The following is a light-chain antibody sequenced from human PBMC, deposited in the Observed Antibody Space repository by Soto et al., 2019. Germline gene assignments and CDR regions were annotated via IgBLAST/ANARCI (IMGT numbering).Light chain of an antibody. V-gene: IGKV1-39*01. Sequence: DIQMTQSPSSLSASVGDRVTISCRASQSISTYLNWYQQKPGKAPDLMIYAASSLQSGVPPRFSGRRSGTDFTLTIMSLQPEDFATYYCQQSYTAPLTFGGGTKVEIK. CDR2: AAS. CDR1: QSISTY. J-gene: IGKJ4*01. CDR3: QQSYTAPLT.